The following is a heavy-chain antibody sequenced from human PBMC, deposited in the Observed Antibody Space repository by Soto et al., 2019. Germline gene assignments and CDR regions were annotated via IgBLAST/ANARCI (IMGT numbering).Heavy chain of an antibody. CDR3: ARGRAPRIYYDSSGYYPNDAFDI. CDR1: GFTVSSNY. Sequence: GGSLRLSCAASGFTVSSNYMSWVRQAPGKGLEWVSVIYSGGSTYYADSVKGRFTISRDNSKNTLYLQMNSLRAEDTAVYYCARGRAPRIYYDSSGYYPNDAFDIWGQGTMVTVSS. D-gene: IGHD3-22*01. V-gene: IGHV3-53*01. CDR2: IYSGGST. J-gene: IGHJ3*02.